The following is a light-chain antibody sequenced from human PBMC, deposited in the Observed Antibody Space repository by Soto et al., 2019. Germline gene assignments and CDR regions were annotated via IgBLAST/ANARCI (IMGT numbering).Light chain of an antibody. CDR1: QSITSW. CDR3: QQYSSYSKT. Sequence: DIQMTQSPSTLSASVGDRVTITCRASQSITSWLAWYQQRPGTAPRLLIYKASSLESGVPSRFSGSGSGTEFTLTISSLQPDDFATYYCQQYSSYSKTFGQGTKVDIK. V-gene: IGKV1-5*03. CDR2: KAS. J-gene: IGKJ1*01.